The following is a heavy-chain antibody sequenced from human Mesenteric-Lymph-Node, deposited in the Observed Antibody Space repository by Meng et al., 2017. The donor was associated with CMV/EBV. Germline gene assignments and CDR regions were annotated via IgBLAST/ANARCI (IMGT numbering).Heavy chain of an antibody. D-gene: IGHD3-10*01. CDR2: ISSSSSYI. V-gene: IGHV3-21*01. CDR3: ARNENSGSLNWFDP. Sequence: GESLKISCAASGFTFSSYSMNWVRQAPGKGLEWVSSISSSSSYIYYADSVKGRFTISRDNAKNSLYLQMNSLRAEDTAVYYCARNENSGSLNWFDPWGQGTLVTVSS. CDR1: GFTFSSYS. J-gene: IGHJ5*02.